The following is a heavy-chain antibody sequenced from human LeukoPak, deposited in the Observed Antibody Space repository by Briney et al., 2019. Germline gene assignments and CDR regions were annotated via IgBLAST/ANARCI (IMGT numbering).Heavy chain of an antibody. D-gene: IGHD3-22*01. Sequence: SETLSLTCTVSGASINNNFWTWIRQPPGKGLEWIGYIYSSGSANYNPSLKSRVTISGDTSKNQISLKLTSVTAADTAVYFCARHRDYYDTWGQGTLVTVSS. CDR3: ARHRDYYDT. V-gene: IGHV4-59*08. J-gene: IGHJ5*02. CDR2: IYSSGSA. CDR1: GASINNNF.